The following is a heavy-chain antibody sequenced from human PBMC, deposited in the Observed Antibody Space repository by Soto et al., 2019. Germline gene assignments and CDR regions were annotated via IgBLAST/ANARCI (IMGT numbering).Heavy chain of an antibody. J-gene: IGHJ6*03. D-gene: IGHD2-2*01. CDR1: GFTVSSNY. Sequence: GGSLRLSCAASGFTVSSNYMSWVRQAPGKGLEWVSVIYSGGSTYYADSVKGRFTISRDNSKNTLYLQMNSLRAEDTAVYYCARVRCSSTSCYAYYYYYMDVWGKGTTVTVSS. CDR3: ARVRCSSTSCYAYYYYYMDV. V-gene: IGHV3-66*01. CDR2: IYSGGST.